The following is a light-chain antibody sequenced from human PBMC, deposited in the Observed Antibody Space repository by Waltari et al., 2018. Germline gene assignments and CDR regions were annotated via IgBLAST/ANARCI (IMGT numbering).Light chain of an antibody. V-gene: IGKV1-39*02. CDR2: AVS. CDR3: QYRGHWPPGAT. CDR1: QTINKY. J-gene: IGKJ3*01. Sequence: DIQMTQSPSSLSASVGDRVTITCRPSQTINKYLNWYQQKPGKAPKLLIAAVSSLQSGVPARFSGSGSGTDFTLTISSLEPEDFAVYYCQYRGHWPPGATFGPGTKVEIK.